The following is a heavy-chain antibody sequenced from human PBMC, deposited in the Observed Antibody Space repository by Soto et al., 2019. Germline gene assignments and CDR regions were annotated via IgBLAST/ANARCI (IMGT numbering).Heavy chain of an antibody. CDR3: ARLTLGYSSGWYSPVAFDI. CDR2: IYYSGST. Sequence: PSETLSLTCTVSGGSISSYYWSWIRQPPGKGLEWIGYIYYSGSTNYNPSLKSRVTISVDTPKNQFSLKLSSVTAADTAVYYCARLTLGYSSGWYSPVAFDIWGQGTMVTVSS. CDR1: GGSISSYY. V-gene: IGHV4-59*01. D-gene: IGHD6-19*01. J-gene: IGHJ3*02.